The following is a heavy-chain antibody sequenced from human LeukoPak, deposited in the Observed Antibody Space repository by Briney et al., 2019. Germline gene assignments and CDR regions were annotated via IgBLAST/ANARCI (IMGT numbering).Heavy chain of an antibody. D-gene: IGHD6-13*01. CDR3: ARQAYSSNLGWFDP. Sequence: SETLSLTCTVSGGSISSSSYYWGWIRQPPGKGLEWIGNIYNSGSTYYNPSLKSRVTISVDTSKNQFSLKLSSVTAADTAVYYCARQAYSSNLGWFDPWGQGTLVTVSS. J-gene: IGHJ5*02. CDR1: GGSISSSSYY. CDR2: IYNSGST. V-gene: IGHV4-39*01.